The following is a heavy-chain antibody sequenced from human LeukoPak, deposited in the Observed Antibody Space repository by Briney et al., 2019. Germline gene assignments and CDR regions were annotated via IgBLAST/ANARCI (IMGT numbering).Heavy chain of an antibody. Sequence: SATLSLTCAVYGGSFSGYYWSWIRQPPGKGLEWIGKINHSGSTNYNPSLKSRVTISVDTSKNQFSLKLSSVTAADTAVYYCASSSSWLDFDYWGQGTLVTVSS. CDR3: ASSSSWLDFDY. V-gene: IGHV4-34*01. D-gene: IGHD6-13*01. J-gene: IGHJ4*02. CDR1: GGSFSGYY. CDR2: INHSGST.